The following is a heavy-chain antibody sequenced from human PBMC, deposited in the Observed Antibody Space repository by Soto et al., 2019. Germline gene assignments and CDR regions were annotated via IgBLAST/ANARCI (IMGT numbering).Heavy chain of an antibody. CDR2: IYYSGST. Sequence: SETLSLTCTVSGGSISSGDYYWSWIRQPPGKGLEWIGYIYYSGSTYYNPSLKSRVTISVDTSKNQFSLKLSSVTAADTAVYYCARSLLFGELLHPSLWFDPWAQGTLAPVSS. V-gene: IGHV4-30-4*01. CDR3: ARSLLFGELLHPSLWFDP. J-gene: IGHJ5*02. CDR1: GGSISSGDYY. D-gene: IGHD3-10*01.